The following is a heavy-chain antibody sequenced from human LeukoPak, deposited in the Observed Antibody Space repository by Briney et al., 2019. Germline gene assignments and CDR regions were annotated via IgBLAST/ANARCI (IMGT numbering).Heavy chain of an antibody. CDR2: ISYDGSNK. CDR3: ARVLGDSSSWALDY. J-gene: IGHJ4*02. Sequence: SGGSLRLSCAASGFTFSSYGMHWVRQVPGKGLEWVAIISYDGSNKYYADSVKGRFTISRDNSKNTLYLQMNSLRAEDTALYYCARVLGDSSSWALDYWGQGTLVTVSS. D-gene: IGHD6-13*01. CDR1: GFTFSSYG. V-gene: IGHV3-30*03.